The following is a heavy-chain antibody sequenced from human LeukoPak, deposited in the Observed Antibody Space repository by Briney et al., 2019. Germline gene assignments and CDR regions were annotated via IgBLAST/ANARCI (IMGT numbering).Heavy chain of an antibody. CDR1: GYTFTSYG. Sequence: ASVKVSCKASGYTFTSYGISWVRQAPGQGLEWMGWISAYNGNTNYALKLQGRVTMTTDTSTSTAYMELRSLRSDDTAVYYCARDLGSGDYADYYYYGMDVWGQGTTVTVSS. J-gene: IGHJ6*02. CDR3: ARDLGSGDYADYYYYGMDV. V-gene: IGHV1-18*01. D-gene: IGHD4-17*01. CDR2: ISAYNGNT.